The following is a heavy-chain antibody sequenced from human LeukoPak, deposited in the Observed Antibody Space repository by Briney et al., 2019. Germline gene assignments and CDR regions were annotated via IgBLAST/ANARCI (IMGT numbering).Heavy chain of an antibody. Sequence: GESLKISCKGSGYSFTSYWIGWVRQMPGKGLEWMGIIYPGDSDTRYSPSFQGQVTISADKSISTAYLQWSSLKASDTAMYYCARPVEMATFAFDIWGQGTMVTVSS. CDR3: ARPVEMATFAFDI. V-gene: IGHV5-51*01. CDR1: GYSFTSYW. J-gene: IGHJ3*02. D-gene: IGHD5-24*01. CDR2: IYPGDSDT.